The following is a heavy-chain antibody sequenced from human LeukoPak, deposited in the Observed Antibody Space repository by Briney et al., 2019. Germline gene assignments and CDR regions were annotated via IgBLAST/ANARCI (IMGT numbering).Heavy chain of an antibody. Sequence: SGTLSLTCAVSGGSISSTNWWSWVRQPPGKGLEWIGEIYHSGTTNYNPSLKSRVTISVDKSKNQFSLKLSSVTAADTAVYYCAKASAEGYGGWYFDLWGRGTLVTVSS. D-gene: IGHD4-23*01. CDR1: GGSISSTNW. V-gene: IGHV4-4*02. J-gene: IGHJ2*01. CDR2: IYHSGTT. CDR3: AKASAEGYGGWYFDL.